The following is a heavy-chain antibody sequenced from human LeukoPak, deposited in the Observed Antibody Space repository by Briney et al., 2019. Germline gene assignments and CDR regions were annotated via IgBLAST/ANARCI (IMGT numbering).Heavy chain of an antibody. V-gene: IGHV4-39*02. Sequence: SETLSLTCTVSGVSISSSRYYSGWIRQLPGKGLEWIGRIYYSGSTYYNPSLKSRVTIFVDTSKNHFSLRLSSVTAADTAMYYCASSQVGACGDAFDIWGQGTMVTVSS. CDR2: IYYSGST. J-gene: IGHJ3*02. CDR1: GVSISSSRYY. CDR3: ASSQVGACGDAFDI. D-gene: IGHD1-26*01.